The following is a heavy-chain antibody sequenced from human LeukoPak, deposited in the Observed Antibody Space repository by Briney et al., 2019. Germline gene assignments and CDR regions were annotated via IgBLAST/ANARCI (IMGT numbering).Heavy chain of an antibody. CDR3: VRGFSYGFDS. CDR1: GFTFSGYA. D-gene: IGHD5-18*01. V-gene: IGHV3-23*02. J-gene: IGHJ4*02. Sequence: GGSLILSCAASGFTFSGYAMSWVRQTPGKGLEWVSGISGSGGSTYYEESVRGRFTISRDKSNNTLHLQMNTLRADDTAIYCCVRGFSYGFDSWGQGTLVTVSS. CDR2: ISGSGGST.